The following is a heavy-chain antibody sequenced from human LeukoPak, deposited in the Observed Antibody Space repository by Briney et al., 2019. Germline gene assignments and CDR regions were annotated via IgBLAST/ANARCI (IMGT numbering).Heavy chain of an antibody. V-gene: IGHV3-48*04. J-gene: IGHJ6*03. CDR2: ISSSGRAV. D-gene: IGHD1-26*01. CDR3: ARREHTSSHRPSRWYFYMDV. CDR1: GFTLSTYS. Sequence: GGSLRLSCEASGFTLSTYSVNWVRLAPGKGLEWVSYISSSGRAVNYADSVRGRFTISRDNARNSLYLQMNSLRAEDTAVYYCARREHTSSHRPSRWYFYMDVWGTGTTVTVSS.